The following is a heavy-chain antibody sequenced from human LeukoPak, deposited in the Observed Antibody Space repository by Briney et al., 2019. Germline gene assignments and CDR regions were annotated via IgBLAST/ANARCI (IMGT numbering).Heavy chain of an antibody. D-gene: IGHD3-22*01. J-gene: IGHJ4*02. CDR2: IWYDGSNK. CDR1: GFTFSSYG. V-gene: IGHV3-30*02. CDR3: AKWYYYDRLAYY. Sequence: PGGSLRLSCAATGFTFSSYGMHCVRQAPGKGLEWVAVIWYDGSNKYYADSVKGRFTISRDNSKNTLYLQMNSLRAEDTAVYYCAKWYYYDRLAYYWGEGSLVTVSP.